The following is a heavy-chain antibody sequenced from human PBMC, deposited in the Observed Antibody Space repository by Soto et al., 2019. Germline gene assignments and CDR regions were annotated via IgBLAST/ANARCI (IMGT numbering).Heavy chain of an antibody. D-gene: IGHD6-13*01. V-gene: IGHV1-69*13. CDR1: GGTFSSYA. CDR3: ARGEVLDVSIAAAVLDY. J-gene: IGHJ4*02. CDR2: IIPIFGTA. Sequence: ASVKVSCKASGGTFSSYAISWVRQAPGQGLEWMGGIIPIFGTANYAQKFQGRVTITADESTSTAYMELSSLRSEDTAVYYCARGEVLDVSIAAAVLDYWGQGTLVTVSS.